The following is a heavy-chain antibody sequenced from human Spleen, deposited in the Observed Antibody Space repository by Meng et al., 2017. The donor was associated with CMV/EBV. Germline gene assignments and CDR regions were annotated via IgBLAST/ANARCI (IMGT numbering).Heavy chain of an antibody. CDR2: IRVDNGDT. V-gene: IGHV1-18*01. CDR1: GGTFSSYT. CDR3: SRRGPSYCGVDCLAWFDP. D-gene: IGHD2-21*01. J-gene: IGHJ5*02. Sequence: GESLKISCKASGGTFSSYTISWVRQAPGQGLEWLGWIRVDNGDTKYSQKFQDRVTLTTDTSTSTAYMELRSLRSDDTAVYYCSRRGPSYCGVDCLAWFDPWGQGTLVTVSS.